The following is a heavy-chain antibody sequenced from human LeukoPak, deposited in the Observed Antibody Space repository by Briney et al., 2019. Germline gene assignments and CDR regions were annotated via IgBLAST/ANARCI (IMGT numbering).Heavy chain of an antibody. Sequence: KPSETLSLTCSVSGGSITPYYWSWIRQPPGKGLEWIGYIYYSGSTNYNPSLKSRVTISVDTSRNQFSLKLSSVTAADTAVYYCARGIAARRRYYYMDVWGKGTTVTVSS. V-gene: IGHV4-59*01. CDR2: IYYSGST. D-gene: IGHD6-6*01. CDR3: ARGIAARRRYYYMDV. J-gene: IGHJ6*03. CDR1: GGSITPYY.